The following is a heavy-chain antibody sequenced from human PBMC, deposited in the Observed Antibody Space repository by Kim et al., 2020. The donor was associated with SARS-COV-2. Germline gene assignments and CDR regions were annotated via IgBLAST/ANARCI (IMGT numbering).Heavy chain of an antibody. CDR1: GGSFSGYY. J-gene: IGHJ6*02. CDR2: INHSGST. CDR3: ARTVQYSSYYYYYGMDV. V-gene: IGHV4-34*01. D-gene: IGHD4-4*01. Sequence: SETLSLTCAVYGGSFSGYYWSWIRQPPGKGLEWIGEINHSGSTNYNPSLKSRVTISVDTSKNQFSLKLSSVTAADTAVYYCARTVQYSSYYYYYGMDVWGQGTTVTVCS.